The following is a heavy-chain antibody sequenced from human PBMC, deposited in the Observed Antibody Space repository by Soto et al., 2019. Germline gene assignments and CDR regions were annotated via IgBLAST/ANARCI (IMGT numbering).Heavy chain of an antibody. Sequence: QVQLVQSGVEVKKPGASVKVSCKASGYTFPNYGINWVRQAPGQGLEWLGWISAYNGNTDYAQKLQGRVTMTTDTSTTTAYMEVTNLRSDDTAVYYCARDVLPYCGSDCYPGYFHHWGQGTLVIVSS. CDR1: GYTFPNYG. D-gene: IGHD2-21*02. J-gene: IGHJ1*01. CDR3: ARDVLPYCGSDCYPGYFHH. V-gene: IGHV1-18*04. CDR2: ISAYNGNT.